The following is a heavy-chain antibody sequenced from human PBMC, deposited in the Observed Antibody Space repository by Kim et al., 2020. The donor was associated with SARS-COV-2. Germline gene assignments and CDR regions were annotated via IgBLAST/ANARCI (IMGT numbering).Heavy chain of an antibody. CDR2: IYSGVST. Sequence: GGSLRLSCAASGFTVSSNYMSWVRQAPGKGLEWVSIIYSGVSTYYADSVKGRFTISRDNSKNTLYLQMNSLRAEDTAVYYCARLTYLYFDYWGQGTLVTVS. J-gene: IGHJ4*02. CDR1: GFTVSSNY. D-gene: IGHD3-10*01. V-gene: IGHV3-53*01. CDR3: ARLTYLYFDY.